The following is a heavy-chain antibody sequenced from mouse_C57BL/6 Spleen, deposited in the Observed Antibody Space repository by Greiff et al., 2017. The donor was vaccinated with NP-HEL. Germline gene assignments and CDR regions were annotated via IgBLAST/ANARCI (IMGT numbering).Heavy chain of an antibody. D-gene: IGHD2-4*01. CDR3: DSRYDYDGFAY. Sequence: VQLQESGPGLVQPSQCLSITCKVSGFSLTSYGVHWVRQAPGKGLEWLGVIWSGGSTDYNAAFISRLSISKDNSKIQVFFKMNSLPADYTAIFYCDSRYDYDGFAYWGQGTLVTVSA. CDR2: IWSGGST. CDR1: GFSLTSYG. J-gene: IGHJ3*01. V-gene: IGHV2-2*01.